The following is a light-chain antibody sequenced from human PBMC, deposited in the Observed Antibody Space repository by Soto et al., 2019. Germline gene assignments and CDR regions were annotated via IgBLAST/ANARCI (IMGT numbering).Light chain of an antibody. V-gene: IGKV3-20*01. J-gene: IGKJ1*01. Sequence: IVMTQSPGTLSLSPGEGATLSCRASRGVSANYLAWYQQKPGQAPTLLIYGASIRAAGIPDRFSGSGSGTDFTLTIRRLEPDDFAVYYCQQYGSSPRTFGQGTKVDI. CDR1: RGVSANY. CDR3: QQYGSSPRT. CDR2: GAS.